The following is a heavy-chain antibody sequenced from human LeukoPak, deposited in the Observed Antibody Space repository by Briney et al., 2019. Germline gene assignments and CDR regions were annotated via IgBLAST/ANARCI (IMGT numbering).Heavy chain of an antibody. D-gene: IGHD3-22*01. Sequence: PGGSLRLSCAASGFTVSSNYMSWVRQAPGKGLEWASVIYSGGSTYYADSVKGRFTISRDNSKNTLYLQMNSLRAEDTAVYYCASEYYYDSSGYFWDWGQGTLVTVSS. V-gene: IGHV3-66*02. CDR1: GFTVSSNY. CDR3: ASEYYYDSSGYFWD. J-gene: IGHJ4*02. CDR2: IYSGGST.